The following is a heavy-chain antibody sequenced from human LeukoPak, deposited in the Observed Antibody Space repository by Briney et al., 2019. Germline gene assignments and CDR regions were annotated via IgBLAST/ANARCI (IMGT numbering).Heavy chain of an antibody. CDR2: INSDGTTT. J-gene: IGHJ5*02. CDR3: ARDRGYCSSTSCYLYWFDP. D-gene: IGHD2-2*01. V-gene: IGHV3-74*01. CDR1: XW. Sequence: XWMDWVXHAAGKGLVWVSRINSDGTTTTYPHSVNGRFTISRDNGKNTLYLQMNSLRAEDTAVYYCARDRGYCSSTSCYLYWFDPWGQGTLVTVSS.